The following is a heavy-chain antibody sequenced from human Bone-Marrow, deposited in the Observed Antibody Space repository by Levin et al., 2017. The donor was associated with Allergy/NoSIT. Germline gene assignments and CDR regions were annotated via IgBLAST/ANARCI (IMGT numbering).Heavy chain of an antibody. D-gene: IGHD4-17*01. V-gene: IGHV3-74*01. CDR1: GLPFSSYW. J-gene: IGHJ2*01. Sequence: GGSLRLSCAASGLPFSSYWMHWVRQAPGKGLVWVSRINTDGSNTDYADSVEGRFTMSRDNAKKAVFLQMNSLRAEHTAVYYCARDLYGEGSAYFDLWGRGTLVTVSS. CDR2: INTDGSNT. CDR3: ARDLYGEGSAYFDL.